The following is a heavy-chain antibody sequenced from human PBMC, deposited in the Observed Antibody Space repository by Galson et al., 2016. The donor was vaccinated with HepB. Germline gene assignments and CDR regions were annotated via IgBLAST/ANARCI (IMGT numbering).Heavy chain of an antibody. CDR2: IIPIFGTP. D-gene: IGHD2-2*01. CDR1: GGTFNTYA. J-gene: IGHJ5*02. CDR3: PRGPYQLLWKYNWFDP. Sequence: SVKVSCKASGGTFNTYAINWVRQAPGQGLEWMGGIIPIFGTPNYAQKFQGRVTITADESTSTVYMDLSSLTSEDTALYYCPRGPYQLLWKYNWFDPWGQGTLVTVSS. V-gene: IGHV1-69*13.